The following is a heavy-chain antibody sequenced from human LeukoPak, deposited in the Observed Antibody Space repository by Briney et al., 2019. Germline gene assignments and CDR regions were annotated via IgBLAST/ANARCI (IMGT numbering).Heavy chain of an antibody. CDR3: AKNRGATYNYYMDV. Sequence: RGGPLRLPCAASGFTFNNYAVGWVRQAPGKGLEWVSFISGGGTSDYADSVKGRFTLSRDNSKSTLYLQMSSLRTEDTAVYYCAKNRGATYNYYMDVWGNGTTVTVSS. D-gene: IGHD4/OR15-4a*01. V-gene: IGHV3-23*01. CDR1: GFTFNNYA. J-gene: IGHJ6*03. CDR2: ISGGGTS.